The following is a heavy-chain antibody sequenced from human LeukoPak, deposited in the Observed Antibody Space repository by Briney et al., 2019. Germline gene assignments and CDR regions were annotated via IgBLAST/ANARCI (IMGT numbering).Heavy chain of an antibody. CDR1: GGSIRSSYYY. CDR2: IYDSGST. Sequence: PSETLSLTCTVSGGSIRSSYYYWGWIRQPPGKGLEWIGSIYDSGSTYYDPSLKSRVTISVDTSKNQFSLKLNSVTAADTAVYYGARTYQGLSWGQGTPATVPS. V-gene: IGHV4-39*01. D-gene: IGHD2-2*01. J-gene: IGHJ5*02. CDR3: ARTYQGLS.